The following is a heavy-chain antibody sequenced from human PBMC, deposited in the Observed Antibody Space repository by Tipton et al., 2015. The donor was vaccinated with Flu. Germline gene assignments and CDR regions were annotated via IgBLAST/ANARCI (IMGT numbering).Heavy chain of an antibody. CDR1: GGSISSHY. CDR2: ISASGST. Sequence: TLSLTCSVSGGSISSHYWSWIRQLAGRGLEWIGRISASGSTNYSPSLKSRVTMSIQMSNDQISLRLRSLTAADTAVYYCARDQCNWGPCDFFYGMDVWGQGP. CDR3: ARDQCNWGPCDFFYGMDV. J-gene: IGHJ6*02. V-gene: IGHV4-4*07. D-gene: IGHD7-27*01.